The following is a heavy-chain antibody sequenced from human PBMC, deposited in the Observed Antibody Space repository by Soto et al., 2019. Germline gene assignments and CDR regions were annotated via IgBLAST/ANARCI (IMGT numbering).Heavy chain of an antibody. J-gene: IGHJ6*03. Sequence: ASVKVSCKASGYTFTSYYMHWVRQAPGQGLEWMGIINPSGGSTSYAQKFQGRVTMTRDTSTSTVYMELSSLRSEDTAVYYCATAYKLERPDYYYYYMDVWGKGTTVTVSS. CDR1: GYTFTSYY. V-gene: IGHV1-46*03. D-gene: IGHD1-1*01. CDR3: ATAYKLERPDYYYYYMDV. CDR2: INPSGGST.